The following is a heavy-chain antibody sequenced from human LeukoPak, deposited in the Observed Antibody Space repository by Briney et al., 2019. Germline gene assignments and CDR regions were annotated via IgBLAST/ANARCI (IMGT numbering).Heavy chain of an antibody. D-gene: IGHD3-10*01. J-gene: IGHJ4*02. CDR3: ATVAVIRGVTYFDY. CDR2: LFYSGST. Sequence: SETLSLTCTVPGCSISSYYWSWIRQPPGKGLEWIAYLFYSGSTDYNPSLESRVTISVDTSKNQFSLKLRSVTAADTAVYYWATVAVIRGVTYFDYGGRGTLVTVS. V-gene: IGHV4-59*01. CDR1: GCSISSYY.